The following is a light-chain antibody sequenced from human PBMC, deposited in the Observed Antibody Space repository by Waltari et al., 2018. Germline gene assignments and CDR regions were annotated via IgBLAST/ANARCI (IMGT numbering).Light chain of an antibody. CDR3: QQSFILPLT. CDR1: QSVSTY. J-gene: IGKJ4*01. CDR2: SAA. V-gene: IGKV1-39*01. Sequence: IQMTQSPYSLSASMGDTVTITCRASQSVSTYLNWYQKKPGKAPNLLIYSAAAVQSGIPTRFRGSGSGTDLTLTIHSLQREDFATYYCQQSFILPLTFGGGTKVEIK.